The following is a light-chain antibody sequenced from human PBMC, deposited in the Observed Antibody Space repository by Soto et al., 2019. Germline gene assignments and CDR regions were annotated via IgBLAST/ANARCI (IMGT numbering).Light chain of an antibody. J-gene: IGKJ1*01. Sequence: DIQMTQSPSTLSASVGDRVIITCRASQTISSWLAWYQQKPGKGPNLLIYKSSALKSGVPSRFSDSGSGTEFNLTISGLQPDDFGAYYCKQYGNDSWTFGQRTKVEIK. CDR1: QTISSW. V-gene: IGKV1-5*03. CDR3: KQYGNDSWT. CDR2: KSS.